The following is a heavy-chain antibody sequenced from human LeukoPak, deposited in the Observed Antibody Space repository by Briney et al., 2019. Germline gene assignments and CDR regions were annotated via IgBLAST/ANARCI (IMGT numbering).Heavy chain of an antibody. CDR3: TTGPDPYDSSGFVDY. J-gene: IGHJ4*02. D-gene: IGHD3-22*01. V-gene: IGHV3-15*01. Sequence: GGSLRLSCAASGFTFSDYYMSWIRQAPGKGLEWVGRIKSKTDGGTTDYAAPVKGRFTISRDDSKNTLYLQMNSLKTEDTAVYYCTTGPDPYDSSGFVDYWGQGTLVTVSS. CDR1: GFTFSDYY. CDR2: IKSKTDGGTT.